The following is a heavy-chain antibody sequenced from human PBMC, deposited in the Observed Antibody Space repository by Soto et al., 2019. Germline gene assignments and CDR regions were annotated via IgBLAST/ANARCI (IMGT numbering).Heavy chain of an antibody. J-gene: IGHJ4*02. CDR2: MNPNSGNT. Sequence: ASVKVSCKASGYTFTSYDINWVRQATGQGLEWMGWMNPNSGNTGYAQKFQGRVTMTRNTSISTAYMELSSLRSEGTAVYYCARAREYSSSSFDYWGQGTLVTVSS. D-gene: IGHD6-6*01. CDR1: GYTFTSYD. V-gene: IGHV1-8*01. CDR3: ARAREYSSSSFDY.